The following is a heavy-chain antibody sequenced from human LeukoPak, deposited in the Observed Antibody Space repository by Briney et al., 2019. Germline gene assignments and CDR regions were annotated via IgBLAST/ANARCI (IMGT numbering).Heavy chain of an antibody. V-gene: IGHV4-34*01. D-gene: IGHD3-22*01. J-gene: IGHJ4*02. CDR2: INHSGST. CDR1: GGSFSGYY. CDR3: ARVYYDSSGYLGYDY. Sequence: SETLSLTCAVYGGSFSGYYWSWIRQPPGKGLEWIGEINHSGSTNYNPSLKSRVAISVDTSKNQFSLKLSSVTAADTAVYYCARVYYDSSGYLGYDYWGQGTLVTVSS.